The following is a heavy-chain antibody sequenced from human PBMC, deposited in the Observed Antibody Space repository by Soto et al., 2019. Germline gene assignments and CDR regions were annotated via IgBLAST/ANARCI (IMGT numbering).Heavy chain of an antibody. J-gene: IGHJ3*02. D-gene: IGHD2-15*01. CDR1: GFPFSNYA. CDR2: VSYDGNNN. V-gene: IGHV3-30-3*01. CDR3: ARVVVVIPATSPDGFDI. Sequence: SVRLSCAASGFPFSNYAMHWVRQAPGKGLEWVAVVSYDGNNNYYAGSVKGRFTISRDNSRNTLYLQMHSLRTEDTAVYFCARVVVVIPATSPDGFDICGQGTKVTVSS.